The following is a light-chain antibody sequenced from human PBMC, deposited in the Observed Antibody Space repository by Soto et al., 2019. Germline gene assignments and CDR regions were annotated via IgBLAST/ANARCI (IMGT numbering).Light chain of an antibody. V-gene: IGKV3-11*01. Sequence: EIVLAQSPATLSLAPVERASLSCRASQSINNSLAWYQQKPGQAPRLLIYDASNRATGVPARFSGSGSGTDFTLTINSLEPEDFAVYYCQQRSSWPNFGQGTRLEIK. CDR1: QSINNS. CDR3: QQRSSWPN. CDR2: DAS. J-gene: IGKJ5*01.